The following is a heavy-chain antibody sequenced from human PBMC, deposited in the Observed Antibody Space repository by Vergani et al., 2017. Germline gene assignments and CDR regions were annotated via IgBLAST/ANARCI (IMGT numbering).Heavy chain of an antibody. D-gene: IGHD3-10*01. V-gene: IGHV4-38-2*01. CDR1: GDSISSGNN. Sequence: QVQLQESGPGLVKPSETLSLTCAVSGDSISSGNNWGWIRQPPGKGLEWISSVSHSGDTYFNPSLKGRVSISMDTSKHYFFLTLSSVTAADTALYYCAGHGGSGNCYHLFDSWGQGALVTVSS. CDR3: AGHGGSGNCYHLFDS. CDR2: VSHSGDT. J-gene: IGHJ4*02.